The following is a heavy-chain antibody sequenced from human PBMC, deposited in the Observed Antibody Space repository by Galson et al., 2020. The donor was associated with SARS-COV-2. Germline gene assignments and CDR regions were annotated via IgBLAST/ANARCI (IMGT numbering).Heavy chain of an antibody. CDR2: LNHSGST. D-gene: IGHD2-2*01. V-gene: IGHV4-34*01. J-gene: IGHJ6*03. CDR1: GGSFSGYY. CDR3: ARGRVIMGYCSSTSCYGVGSYYYYYYMDV. Sequence: SQTLSLTCAVYGGSFSGYYWSWIRQPPGKGLGWIGELNHSGSTNYNPSLKSRVTISVDTSKNQFSLKLSSVTAADTAVYYCARGRVIMGYCSSTSCYGVGSYYYYYYMDVWGKGTTVTISS.